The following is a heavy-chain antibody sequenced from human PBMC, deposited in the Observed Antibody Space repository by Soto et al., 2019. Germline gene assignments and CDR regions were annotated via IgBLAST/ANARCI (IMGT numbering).Heavy chain of an antibody. CDR1: GYTFTHYG. CDR2: ISGYNGNG. V-gene: IGHV1-18*01. J-gene: IGHJ4*02. Sequence: QVQLVQSGAEVKKPGASVKVSCTASGYTFTHYGISWVRQAPGHGLEWMGWISGYNGNGNYAQKLQDRVIMTTDTSTTTAYMELRNLTSDDTAVYYCARSAGIIYGDDYWGQGTLVTVSS. D-gene: IGHD3-10*01. CDR3: ARSAGIIYGDDY.